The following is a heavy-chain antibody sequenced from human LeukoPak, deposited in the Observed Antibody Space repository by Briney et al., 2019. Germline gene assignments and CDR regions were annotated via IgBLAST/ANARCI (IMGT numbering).Heavy chain of an antibody. CDR3: ARRHYGSGNIDS. D-gene: IGHD3-10*01. V-gene: IGHV4-59*08. Sequence: KASETLSLTCTVSGGSIIGYYWNWIRQPPGKGLDWIGYIYHSGSSNYNPSLKSRAAISVDTSKNQFSLNLSSVTAADTAVYYCARRHYGSGNIDSWGQGTLVTVSS. CDR2: IYHSGSS. J-gene: IGHJ4*02. CDR1: GGSIIGYY.